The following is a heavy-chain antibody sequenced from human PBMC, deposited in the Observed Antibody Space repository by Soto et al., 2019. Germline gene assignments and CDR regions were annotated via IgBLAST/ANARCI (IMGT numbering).Heavy chain of an antibody. CDR2: ISASGGDT. D-gene: IGHD3-9*01. CDR3: AKGLATFYYYGMDV. CDR1: GFTFSRVS. V-gene: IGHV3-23*01. Sequence: GGSLRLSCEASGFTFSRVSMNWVRQVPGKGLEWVSAISASGGDTYYADSVKGRFTISRDISKSTLYLQMNRLRAEDTALYYCAKGLATFYYYGMDVWGQGTTVTVSS. J-gene: IGHJ6*02.